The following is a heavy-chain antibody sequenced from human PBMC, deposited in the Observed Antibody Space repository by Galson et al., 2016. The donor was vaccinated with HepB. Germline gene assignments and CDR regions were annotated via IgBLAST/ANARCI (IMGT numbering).Heavy chain of an antibody. J-gene: IGHJ4*02. D-gene: IGHD1-26*01. CDR3: ARESRSTWNYLDS. CDR1: GDSVSSDGYY. CDR2: MEYIRNT. Sequence: SETLSLTCTVSGDSVSSDGYYWNWVRQAPGKGLEWMANMEYIRNTNFNPSLKSRITISVDTSKNQFSLKLTSVTAADTAVYFCARESRSTWNYLDSWGQGTLVTVSS. V-gene: IGHV4-61*08.